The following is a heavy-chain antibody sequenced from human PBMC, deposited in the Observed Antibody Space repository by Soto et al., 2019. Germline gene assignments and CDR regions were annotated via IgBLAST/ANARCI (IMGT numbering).Heavy chain of an antibody. CDR2: ISGSGGST. D-gene: IGHD3-10*01. Sequence: GGSLRLSCAASGFTFSSYAMSWVRQAPGKGLEWVSAISGSGGSTYYADSVKGRFTISRDNSKNTLYLQMNSLRAEDTAIYYCEKKVNSGSGSQFLDYWGQGALVTVSS. CDR3: EKKVNSGSGSQFLDY. CDR1: GFTFSSYA. J-gene: IGHJ4*02. V-gene: IGHV3-23*01.